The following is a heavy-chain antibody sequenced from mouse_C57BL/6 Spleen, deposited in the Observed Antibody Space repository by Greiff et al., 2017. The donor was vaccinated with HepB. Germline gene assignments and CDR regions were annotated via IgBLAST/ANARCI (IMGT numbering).Heavy chain of an antibody. V-gene: IGHV10-1*01. CDR2: IRSKSNNYAT. CDR3: VIYSNGAYAMDY. J-gene: IGHJ4*01. CDR1: GFSFNTYA. Sequence: GGGLVQPKGSLKLSCAASGFSFNTYAMNWVRQAPGKGLEWVARIRSKSNNYATYYADSVKDRFTISRDDSESMLYLQMNNLKTEDTAMYYCVIYSNGAYAMDYWGQGTSVTVSS. D-gene: IGHD2-5*01.